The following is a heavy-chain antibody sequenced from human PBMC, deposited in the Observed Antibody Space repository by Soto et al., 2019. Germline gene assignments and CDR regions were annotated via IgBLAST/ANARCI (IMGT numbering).Heavy chain of an antibody. CDR3: ARDFRVRYYGSGSYYSSPELNWFDP. V-gene: IGHV1-46*01. CDR1: GYTFTSYY. D-gene: IGHD3-10*01. CDR2: INPSDGST. Sequence: GASVKVSCKASGYTFTSYYMHWVRQAPGQGLEWMGIINPSDGSTSYAQKFQGRVTMTRDTSTSTAYMELRSLRSDDTAVYYCARDFRVRYYGSGSYYSSPELNWFDPWGQGTLVTVSS. J-gene: IGHJ5*02.